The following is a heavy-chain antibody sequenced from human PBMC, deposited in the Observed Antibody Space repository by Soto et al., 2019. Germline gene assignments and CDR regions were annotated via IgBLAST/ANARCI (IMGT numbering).Heavy chain of an antibody. Sequence: ASVKVSCKASGYTFTSYYMHWVRQAPGQGLEWMGIINPSGGSTSYAQKFQGRVTMTRDTSTSTVYMELSSLRSEDTAVYYRARDLREIVVNQNWFDPWGQGTLVTVSS. CDR2: INPSGGST. V-gene: IGHV1-46*01. D-gene: IGHD3-22*01. CDR1: GYTFTSYY. CDR3: ARDLREIVVNQNWFDP. J-gene: IGHJ5*02.